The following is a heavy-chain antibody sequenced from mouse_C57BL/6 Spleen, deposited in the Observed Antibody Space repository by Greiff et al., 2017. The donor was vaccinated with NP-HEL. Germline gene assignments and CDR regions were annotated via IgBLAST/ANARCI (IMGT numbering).Heavy chain of an antibody. Sequence: VQLQQSGAELVRPGASVTLSCKASGYTFTDYEMHWVKQTPVHGLEWIGAIDPETGGTAYNQKFKGKAILTADKSSSTAYMELRSLTSEDSAVYYCTRGGVYSNYVNWCAYWGQGTLGTVSA. CDR3: TRGGVYSNYVNWCAY. V-gene: IGHV1-15*01. CDR1: GYTFTDYE. D-gene: IGHD2-5*01. CDR2: IDPETGGT. J-gene: IGHJ3*01.